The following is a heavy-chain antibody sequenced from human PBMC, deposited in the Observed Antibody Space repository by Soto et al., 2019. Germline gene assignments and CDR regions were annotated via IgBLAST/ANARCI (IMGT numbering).Heavy chain of an antibody. J-gene: IGHJ4*02. D-gene: IGHD3-16*01. Sequence: SETLSLTCAVYGGSFSGYYWTWIRQAPGKGLEWIGEIEHSGTTNGNAFLKSRVSILVDTSKNQFSLKLMSVTAADTAVYYCARGLQGDAPDTHFLDSWSLGTPVTVSS. CDR2: IEHSGTT. CDR3: ARGLQGDAPDTHFLDS. V-gene: IGHV4-34*01. CDR1: GGSFSGYY.